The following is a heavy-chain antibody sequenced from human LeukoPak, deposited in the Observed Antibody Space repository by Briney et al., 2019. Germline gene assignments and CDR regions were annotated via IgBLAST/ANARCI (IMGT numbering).Heavy chain of an antibody. D-gene: IGHD3-3*01. J-gene: IGHJ4*02. CDR3: ARVGFLEWLLFPYFNY. CDR2: ISAYNGNT. V-gene: IGHV1-18*01. Sequence: GASVKVSCKAPGYTFTSYGISWVRQAPGPGLEWMGWISAYNGNTNYAQKLQGRVTMTTDTSTSTAYLELRRVRSDDPAGYYCARVGFLEWLLFPYFNYGGQGTLVTVSP. CDR1: GYTFTSYG.